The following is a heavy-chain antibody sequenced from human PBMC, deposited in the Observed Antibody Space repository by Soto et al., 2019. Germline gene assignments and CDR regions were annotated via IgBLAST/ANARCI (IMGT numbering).Heavy chain of an antibody. CDR3: ARGPYSSSFFDY. D-gene: IGHD6-6*01. J-gene: IGHJ4*02. CDR2: ISYDGSNK. Sequence: GGSLRLSCAASGFTFSSYAMHWVLQAPGKGLEWVAVISYDGSNKYYADSVKGRFTISRDNSKNTLYLQMNSLRAEDTAVYYCARGPYSSSFFDYWGQGTLVTVSS. CDR1: GFTFSSYA. V-gene: IGHV3-30-3*01.